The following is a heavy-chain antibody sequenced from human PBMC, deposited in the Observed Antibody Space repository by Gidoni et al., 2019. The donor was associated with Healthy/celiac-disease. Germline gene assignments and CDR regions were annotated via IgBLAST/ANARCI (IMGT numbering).Heavy chain of an antibody. CDR2: ISYDGSTK. Sequence: QMQLIESGGGVGQPGRNLKISCAASGLTFSSYAMHWVSQASGKGLEWVAVISYDGSTKYYADSVKGRFTISRDNSKNTLYLQMNSLRFEDTAVYYCAKDSARGLQPFDYWGQGTLVTVSS. CDR1: GLTFSSYA. V-gene: IGHV3-30*04. CDR3: AKDSARGLQPFDY. J-gene: IGHJ4*02. D-gene: IGHD1-1*01.